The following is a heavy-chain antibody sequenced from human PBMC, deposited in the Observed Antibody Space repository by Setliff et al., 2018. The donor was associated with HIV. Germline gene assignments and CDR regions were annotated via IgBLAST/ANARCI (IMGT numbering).Heavy chain of an antibody. CDR1: GFTFSNYW. J-gene: IGHJ2*01. CDR3: VREGATPDYYWFFDV. V-gene: IGHV3-7*01. D-gene: IGHD1-26*01. Sequence: GGSLRLSCVGSGFTFSNYWMSWVRQSPGKGLEWVANINQDGFKNYSVDSVKGRVTVSRDNAKNSLYLQISDVRGEDTAVYYCVREGATPDYYWFFDVWGRGTLVTVS. CDR2: INQDGFKN.